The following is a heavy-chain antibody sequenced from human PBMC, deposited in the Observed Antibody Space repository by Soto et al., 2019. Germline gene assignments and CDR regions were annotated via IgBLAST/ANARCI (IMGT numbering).Heavy chain of an antibody. J-gene: IGHJ4*02. D-gene: IGHD3-22*01. CDR3: ALRSMAVVPEY. CDR1: GDSISTYY. Sequence: QVQLQESGPGLVKPSATLSLTCAVSGDSISTYYCMWIRQPPGKGLESIGYLYYGRSANYNPSLKSRVTLSVDTSTNQCSLTLSSMTAADTAVYYCALRSMAVVPEYWGQGTLVTVSS. V-gene: IGHV4-59*01. CDR2: LYYGRSA.